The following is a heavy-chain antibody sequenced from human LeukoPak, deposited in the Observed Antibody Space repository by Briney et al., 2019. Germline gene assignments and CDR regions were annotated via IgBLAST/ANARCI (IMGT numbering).Heavy chain of an antibody. D-gene: IGHD3-10*01. CDR3: AREVLYGSGSYFDY. V-gene: IGHV3-23*01. Sequence: GGSLRLSCAASGFIFSTYALDWVRQAPGNGLEWVSAITNSGGRTNYVDSVKGRFTISRDNSKNMLYLQMNSLGVEDTAIYYCAREVLYGSGSYFDYWGQGALVTVSS. CDR2: ITNSGGRT. J-gene: IGHJ4*02. CDR1: GFIFSTYA.